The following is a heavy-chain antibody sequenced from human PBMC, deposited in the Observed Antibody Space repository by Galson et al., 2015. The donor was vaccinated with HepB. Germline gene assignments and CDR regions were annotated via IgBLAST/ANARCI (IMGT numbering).Heavy chain of an antibody. D-gene: IGHD2-15*01. Sequence: QSGAEVKKPGESLKISCKGSGYSFTSHWIGWVRQMPGKGLEWMGIIYPGDSDTRYSPSFQGQVTISADKSIGTAYLQWSSLKASDTAMYYCARQGRSCSVGSCYSFFDYWGQGALVTVSS. V-gene: IGHV5-51*01. J-gene: IGHJ4*02. CDR3: ARQGRSCSVGSCYSFFDY. CDR1: GYSFTSHW. CDR2: IYPGDSDT.